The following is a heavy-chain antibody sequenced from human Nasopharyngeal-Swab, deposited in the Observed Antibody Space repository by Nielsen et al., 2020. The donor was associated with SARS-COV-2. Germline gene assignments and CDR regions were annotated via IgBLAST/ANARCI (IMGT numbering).Heavy chain of an antibody. V-gene: IGHV4-34*01. D-gene: IGHD3-3*01. Sequence: SETLSLTCDVYGGSSSGYTWSWIRQPPGKGLEWIGEINHSGSPNYNPSLKSRVTISVDMSKRQFSLKLSSVTAADTAVYYCARGGYNDFWSGYRNHNWFYMGVWGKGTTVTVSS. CDR2: INHSGSP. CDR1: GGSSSGYT. J-gene: IGHJ6*03. CDR3: ARGGYNDFWSGYRNHNWFYMGV.